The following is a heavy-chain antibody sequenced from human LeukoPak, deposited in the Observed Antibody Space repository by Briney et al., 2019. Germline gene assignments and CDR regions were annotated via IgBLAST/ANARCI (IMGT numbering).Heavy chain of an antibody. CDR2: ISGSGGNT. J-gene: IGHJ5*02. CDR3: ARDLSRIRAAAGFDP. Sequence: PGGSLRLSCAASGFTFSSYAMSWVRQAPGKGLEWVSAISGSGGNTYYAESVKGRFTISRDNSQNTLNLQMNSLRAEDTAVYYCARDLSRIRAAAGFDPWGQGTLVTVSS. D-gene: IGHD6-13*01. V-gene: IGHV3-23*01. CDR1: GFTFSSYA.